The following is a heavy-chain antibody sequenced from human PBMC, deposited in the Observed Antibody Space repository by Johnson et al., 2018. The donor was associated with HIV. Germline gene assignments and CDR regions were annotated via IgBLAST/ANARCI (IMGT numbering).Heavy chain of an antibody. V-gene: IGHV3-7*05. CDR1: GFTFSSFW. D-gene: IGHD1-14*01. Sequence: DVQLVESGGGLVQPGGSLRLSCAASGFTFSSFWMTWVRQAPGKGLEWVANIKQDGSEKHYVDSVKGRFTISRDNAKNSLYLQKSSLRAEDTAVYYCARDESYRKYALTAFDIWGQGTMVTVSS. CDR2: IKQDGSEK. CDR3: ARDESYRKYALTAFDI. J-gene: IGHJ3*02.